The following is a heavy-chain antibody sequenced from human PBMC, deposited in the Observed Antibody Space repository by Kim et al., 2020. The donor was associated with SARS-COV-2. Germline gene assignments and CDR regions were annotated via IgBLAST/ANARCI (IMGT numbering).Heavy chain of an antibody. J-gene: IGHJ6*02. Sequence: GGSLRLSCAASGFTFSSYAMSWVRQAPGKGLEWVSAISVSGGSTYYADSVKGRFTISRDNSKNTLYLQMNSLRAEDTAVYYCAKSRLRYCKLDGMDVWGQGTTVTVSS. CDR2: ISVSGGST. V-gene: IGHV3-23*01. CDR1: GFTFSSYA. CDR3: AKSRLRYCKLDGMDV. D-gene: IGHD3-9*01.